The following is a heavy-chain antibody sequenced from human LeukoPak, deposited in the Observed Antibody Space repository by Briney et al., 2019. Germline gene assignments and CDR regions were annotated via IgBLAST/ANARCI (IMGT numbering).Heavy chain of an antibody. CDR3: ARGTWGSRNFDY. Sequence: PGGSLRLSCAASGFIFDDYAMHWVRQAPGKGLEWVAVIWYDGSNKYYADSVKGRFTISRDNSKNTLYLQMNSLRAEDTAVYYCARGTWGSRNFDYWGQGTLVTVSS. CDR1: GFIFDDYA. J-gene: IGHJ4*02. V-gene: IGHV3-33*08. CDR2: IWYDGSNK. D-gene: IGHD7-27*01.